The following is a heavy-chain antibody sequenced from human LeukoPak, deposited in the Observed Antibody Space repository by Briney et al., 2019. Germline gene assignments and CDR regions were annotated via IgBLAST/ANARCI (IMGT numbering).Heavy chain of an antibody. V-gene: IGHV4-4*02. D-gene: IGHD2-2*01. J-gene: IGHJ4*02. Sequence: SGTLSLTCAVSGGSISSSNWWSWVRQPPGKGLEWIGEIYHSGSTNYNPSLKSRVTISVDKSKNQFSLKLSSVTAADTAVYYCASRYCSSTSYSLVVDYWGQGTLVTVSS. CDR1: GGSISSSNW. CDR3: ASRYCSSTSYSLVVDY. CDR2: IYHSGST.